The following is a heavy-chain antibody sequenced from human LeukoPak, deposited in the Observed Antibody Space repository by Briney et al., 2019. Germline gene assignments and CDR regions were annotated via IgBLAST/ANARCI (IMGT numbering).Heavy chain of an antibody. D-gene: IGHD3-22*01. Sequence: GGSLRLSCAASGFTFSTYWMHWVRQAPGKGLEWVAVISYDGSNKYYADSVKGRFTISRDNSKNTLYLQMNSLRAEDTAVYYCARGGRYDSSGYSHYFDYWGQGTLVTVSS. CDR3: ARGGRYDSSGYSHYFDY. CDR1: GFTFSTYW. CDR2: ISYDGSNK. V-gene: IGHV3-30*03. J-gene: IGHJ4*02.